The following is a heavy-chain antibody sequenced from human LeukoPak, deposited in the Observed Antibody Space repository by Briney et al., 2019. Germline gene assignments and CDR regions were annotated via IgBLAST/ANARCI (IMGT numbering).Heavy chain of an antibody. CDR2: IIPISGTA. Sequence: SVKVSCKASGGTFSSYAISWVRQAPGQGLEWMGGIIPISGTANYAQKFQGRVTITADESTSTAYMELSSLRSEDTAVYYCQAVYGGKGGSFDYWGQGTLVTVSS. CDR3: QAVYGGKGGSFDY. J-gene: IGHJ4*02. V-gene: IGHV1-69*13. CDR1: GGTFSSYA. D-gene: IGHD4-23*01.